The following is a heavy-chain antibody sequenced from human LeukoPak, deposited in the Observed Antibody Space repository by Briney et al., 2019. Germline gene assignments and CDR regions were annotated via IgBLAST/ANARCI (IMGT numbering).Heavy chain of an antibody. Sequence: GGSLRLSCVASGFTFSNYWMTWVRQAPGKGLGWVANIKTDGSQIYYVDSVKGRFTISRDNAKNSLYLQMNGLRAEDTAVYYCARDLNWETYWGQGTLVSVSS. J-gene: IGHJ4*02. CDR2: IKTDGSQI. D-gene: IGHD7-27*01. CDR3: ARDLNWETY. CDR1: GFTFSNYW. V-gene: IGHV3-7*01.